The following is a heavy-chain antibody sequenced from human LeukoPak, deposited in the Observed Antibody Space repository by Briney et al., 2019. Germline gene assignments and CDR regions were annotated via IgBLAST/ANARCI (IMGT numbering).Heavy chain of an antibody. Sequence: GGSLRLSCAASGFTFSDYGMHWVRQAPGKGLEWVAVIWYDGTNRYYTDSVKGRFIISRDNSKNTLYLQMNRLRIEDTAVYYCARGDRPEYSTSAAHWFVPWGQGTLVTVSS. CDR1: GFTFSDYG. D-gene: IGHD6-6*01. V-gene: IGHV3-33*01. CDR2: IWYDGTNR. J-gene: IGHJ5*02. CDR3: ARGDRPEYSTSAAHWFVP.